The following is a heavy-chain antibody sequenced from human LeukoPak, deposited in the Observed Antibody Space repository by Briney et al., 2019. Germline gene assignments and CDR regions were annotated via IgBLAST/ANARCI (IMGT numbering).Heavy chain of an antibody. V-gene: IGHV4-39*07. D-gene: IGHD3-3*01. CDR3: ARDPLPYYDFWSGYYSSDY. CDR1: GGSISSSSYY. J-gene: IGHJ4*02. CDR2: IYYSGST. Sequence: SETLSLTCTVSGGSISSSSYYWGWIRQPPGKGLEWIGSIYYSGSTYYNPSLKSRVTISVDTSKNQFSLKLSSVTAADTAVYYCARDPLPYYDFWSGYYSSDYWGQGTLVTVSS.